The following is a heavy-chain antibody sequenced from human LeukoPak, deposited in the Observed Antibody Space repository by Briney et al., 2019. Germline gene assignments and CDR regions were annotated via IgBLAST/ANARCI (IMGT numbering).Heavy chain of an antibody. D-gene: IGHD3-9*01. CDR1: GFTFRTSG. J-gene: IGHJ5*02. CDR2: ISGSGVST. V-gene: IGHV3-23*01. CDR3: AKGRITIFLFDP. Sequence: GGSLRLSCAASGFTFRTSGMSWVRQAPGKGLEWVSAISGSGVSTYYADSVKGRFTISRDNSKNTLYLQMNSLRAEDTAVYYCAKGRITIFLFDPWGQGTLVTVSS.